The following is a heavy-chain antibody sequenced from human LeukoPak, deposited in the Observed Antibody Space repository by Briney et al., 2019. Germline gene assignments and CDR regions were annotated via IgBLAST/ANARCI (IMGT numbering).Heavy chain of an antibody. CDR3: ARLSTSCCDAFDI. CDR1: GYSFINYW. V-gene: IGHV5-51*01. Sequence: GESLKISCKGSGYSFINYWIGWARQMPGKGLEWMGIIYPGDSDTRYSPSFQGQVTISDDKSISTAYLQWSSLKASDTAMYYCARLSTSCCDAFDIWGRGTMVTVSS. J-gene: IGHJ3*02. CDR2: IYPGDSDT. D-gene: IGHD2-2*01.